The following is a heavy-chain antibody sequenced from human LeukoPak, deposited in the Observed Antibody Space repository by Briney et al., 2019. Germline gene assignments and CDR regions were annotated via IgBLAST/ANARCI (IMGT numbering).Heavy chain of an antibody. CDR1: GYTFTTYT. CDR3: ARGTRQQLDY. D-gene: IGHD6-13*01. V-gene: IGHV1-18*04. CDR2: ISPYNSNT. Sequence: ASVEVSCKTSGYTFTTYTIAWVRQAPGQGLEWIGWISPYNSNTDYTHKLQGRITVTTDTSTSTAYMELRSLRSDDTALYYCARGTRQQLDYWGQGTLVSVSS. J-gene: IGHJ4*02.